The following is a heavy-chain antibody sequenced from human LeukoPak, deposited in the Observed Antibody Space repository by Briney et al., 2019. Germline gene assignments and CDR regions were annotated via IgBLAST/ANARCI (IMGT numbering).Heavy chain of an antibody. CDR3: ANLGGSPTIVGAG. Sequence: PGGSLRLSCAASGFTFSSYAMSWVRQAPGKGLEWVSAISGSGGSTYYADSVKGRFTISRDNSKNTLYLQMNSLRAEDTAVYYCANLGGSPTIVGAGWGQGTLVTVSS. CDR1: GFTFSSYA. V-gene: IGHV3-23*01. D-gene: IGHD1-26*01. J-gene: IGHJ4*02. CDR2: ISGSGGST.